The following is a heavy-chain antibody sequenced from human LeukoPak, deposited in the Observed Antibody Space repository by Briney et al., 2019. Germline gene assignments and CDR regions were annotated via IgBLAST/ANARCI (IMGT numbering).Heavy chain of an antibody. V-gene: IGHV3-11*03. CDR1: GFTFSDCY. D-gene: IGHD3-22*01. CDR2: ISSSRTYT. J-gene: IGHJ4*02. Sequence: GSLRLSCAASGFTFSDCYMSWIRQAPGKGLEWVSYISSSRTYTNYADSVKGRFTISRDNAKNSLYLQMNSLRAEDTAVYYCARLTYDSSGYLDYWGQGTLVTVSS. CDR3: ARLTYDSSGYLDY.